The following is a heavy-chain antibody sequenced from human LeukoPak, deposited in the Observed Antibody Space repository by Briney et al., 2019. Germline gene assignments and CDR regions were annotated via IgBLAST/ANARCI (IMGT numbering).Heavy chain of an antibody. J-gene: IGHJ4*02. D-gene: IGHD4-11*01. Sequence: SETLSLTCAVYGGSFSGYYRSWIRQPPGKGLEWIGEINHSGSTNYNPSLKSRVTISVDTSKNQFSLKLSSVTAADTAVYYCGRDSRGPDYWGQGTLVTVSS. CDR1: GGSFSGYY. CDR2: INHSGST. CDR3: GRDSRGPDY. V-gene: IGHV4-34*01.